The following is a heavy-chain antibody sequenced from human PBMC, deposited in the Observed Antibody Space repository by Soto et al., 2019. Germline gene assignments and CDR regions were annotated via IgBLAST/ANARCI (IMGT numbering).Heavy chain of an antibody. V-gene: IGHV3-48*02. CDR2: ISSSSSTI. D-gene: IGHD3-10*01. CDR3: ARDMPLLWFGANYYYYGMDV. Sequence: PGGSLRLSCAASGFTFSSYSMNWVRQAPGKGLEWVSYISSSSSTIYYADSVKGRFTISRDNAKNSLYLQMNSLRDEDTAVYYCARDMPLLWFGANYYYYGMDVWGQGTTVTVSS. CDR1: GFTFSSYS. J-gene: IGHJ6*02.